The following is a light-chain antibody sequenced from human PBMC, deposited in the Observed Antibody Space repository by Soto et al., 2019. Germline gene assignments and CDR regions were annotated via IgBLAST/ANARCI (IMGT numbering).Light chain of an antibody. CDR3: QQYHNLWT. CDR1: QSVGSA. V-gene: IGKV3-15*01. Sequence: VLTQSPASLSVSPGQTATLSCRASQSVGSAFGWYQQKPGQAPRLLIYRASTRATGTPARFSGSGSGTEFTLTITSLQSEDFALYYCQQYHNLWTFGQGTKVDIK. CDR2: RAS. J-gene: IGKJ1*01.